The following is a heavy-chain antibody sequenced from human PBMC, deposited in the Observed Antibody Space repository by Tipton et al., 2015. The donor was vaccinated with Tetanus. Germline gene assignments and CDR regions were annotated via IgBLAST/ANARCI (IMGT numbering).Heavy chain of an antibody. V-gene: IGHV5-51*01. CDR3: ARRRSAILSGSYHWYFDI. D-gene: IGHD3-9*01. Sequence: QLVQSGAEVKKPGESLKISCRGSGYNFTHYSIGWVRQMPGKGLEWVGIIDPRDSETFQGHVTISADKSISTAHLRWSSLEASDTAIYYCARRRSAILSGSYHWYFDIWGRGTLVIVSS. J-gene: IGHJ2*01. CDR1: GYNFTHYS. CDR2: IDPRDSET.